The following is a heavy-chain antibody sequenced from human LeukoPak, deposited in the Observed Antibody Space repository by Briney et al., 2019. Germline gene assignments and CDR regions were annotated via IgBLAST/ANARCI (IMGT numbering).Heavy chain of an antibody. Sequence: SETLPLTCTVSGGSLSSSSYYWGWIRQPPGKGLEWIGSIYYSGSTYYNPSLKSRVTISVDTSKNQFSLKLSSVTAADTAVYYCARPGYYYDSSGYHYRDYWGQGTLVTVSS. J-gene: IGHJ4*02. CDR2: IYYSGST. V-gene: IGHV4-39*01. CDR1: GGSLSSSSYY. CDR3: ARPGYYYDSSGYHYRDY. D-gene: IGHD3-22*01.